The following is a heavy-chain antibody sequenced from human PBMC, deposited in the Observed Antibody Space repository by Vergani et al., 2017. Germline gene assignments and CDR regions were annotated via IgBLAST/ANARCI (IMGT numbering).Heavy chain of an antibody. CDR3: ATDSVGCSSTSCYSQVFYYYYGMDV. V-gene: IGHV3-21*04. CDR2: ISSSSSYI. D-gene: IGHD2-2*02. CDR1: GFTFSSYS. Sequence: EVQLVESGGGLVKPGGSLRLSCAASGFTFSSYSMNWVRQAPGKGLEWVSSISSSSSYIYYADSVKGRFTISRDNAKNTLYLQMNSLRAEDTAVYYCATDSVGCSSTSCYSQVFYYYYGMDVWGQGTTVTVSS. J-gene: IGHJ6*02.